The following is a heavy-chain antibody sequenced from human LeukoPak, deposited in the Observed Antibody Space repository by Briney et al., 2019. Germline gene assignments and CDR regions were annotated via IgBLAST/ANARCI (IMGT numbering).Heavy chain of an antibody. CDR3: ARSAYDSGWYMLGIDS. CDR1: GFTFSTYA. V-gene: IGHV3-23*01. J-gene: IGHJ4*02. D-gene: IGHD6-19*01. Sequence: PGGSLRLSCGASGFTFSTYAMSWVRQAPAKGLEWGSGISGGGDRTNYADSVKGRFTISRDSSKNTLYLQMNSLRAEDTAVYFCARSAYDSGWYMLGIDSWGQGTLVTVSS. CDR2: ISGGGDRT.